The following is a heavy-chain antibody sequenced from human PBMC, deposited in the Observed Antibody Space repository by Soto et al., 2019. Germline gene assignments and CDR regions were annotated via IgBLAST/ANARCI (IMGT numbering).Heavy chain of an antibody. CDR2: INHRGST. CDR3: ATGRVLYGSEY. V-gene: IGHV4-34*01. Sequence: PSETLSLTCAVYGESGGSFSGYYWSWIRQPPGKGLEWIGEINHRGSTNYNPSLKSRVTISLDTSKNQYSLRLSSVTTADTALYYCATGRVLYGSEYWGQGTLVTVSS. CDR1: GESGGSFSGYY. J-gene: IGHJ4*02. D-gene: IGHD3-10*01.